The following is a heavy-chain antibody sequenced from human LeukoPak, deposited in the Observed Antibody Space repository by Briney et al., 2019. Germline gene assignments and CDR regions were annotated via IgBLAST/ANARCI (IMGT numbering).Heavy chain of an antibody. CDR3: ARGTLFYGFNDY. D-gene: IGHD3-10*01. J-gene: IGHJ4*02. V-gene: IGHV4-59*01. CDR2: IYYSGST. Sequence: PSETLSLTCTVSGGSISSYYWSWIRQPPGKGLEWIGYIYYSGSTNYNPSLKSRVTISVDTSKNQFSLKLSSVTAADTAVYYCARGTLFYGFNDYWGQGTLVTVSS. CDR1: GGSISSYY.